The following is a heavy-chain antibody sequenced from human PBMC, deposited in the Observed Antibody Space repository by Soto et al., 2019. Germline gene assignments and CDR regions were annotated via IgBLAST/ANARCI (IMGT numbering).Heavy chain of an antibody. J-gene: IGHJ6*02. CDR3: ARASTYCGGDCYPLLDV. CDR1: GGTFSSYA. V-gene: IGHV1-69*01. CDR2: IIPIFGTA. D-gene: IGHD2-21*02. Sequence: QVQLVQSGAEVKKPGSSVKVSCKASGGTFSSYAISWVRQAPGQGLEWMGGIIPIFGTANYAQKFQGRVTITADESTSTAYMDLSSLRAEDTAVYYCARASTYCGGDCYPLLDVWGQGTTVTVSS.